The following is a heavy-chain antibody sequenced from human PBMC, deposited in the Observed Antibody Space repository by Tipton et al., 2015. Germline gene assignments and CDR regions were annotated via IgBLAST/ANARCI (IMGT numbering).Heavy chain of an antibody. Sequence: LRLSCAVYGGSFSGYYWSWIRQPPGEGLEWIGEINESGSTNYNSSLKNRVTVSVDTSLNHLSLYLTSVTAADTAVYYCARVPDSGFDAFDIWGQGTMVTVSS. CDR3: ARVPDSGFDAFDI. CDR2: INESGST. CDR1: GGSFSGYY. D-gene: IGHD5-12*01. J-gene: IGHJ3*02. V-gene: IGHV4-34*01.